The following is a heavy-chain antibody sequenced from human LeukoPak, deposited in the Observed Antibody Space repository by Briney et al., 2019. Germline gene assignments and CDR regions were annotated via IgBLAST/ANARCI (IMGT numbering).Heavy chain of an antibody. D-gene: IGHD3-22*01. V-gene: IGHV1-69*04. CDR1: GGTFSSYA. Sequence: SVKVSCKASGGTFSSYAISWVRQAPGQGLEWMGRIIPILGIANYAQKFQGRVTITADKSTSTAYMELSSLRSEDTAVYYCASDFLPHMIVVVKSLRFDPWGQGTLVTVSS. CDR2: IIPILGIA. CDR3: ASDFLPHMIVVVKSLRFDP. J-gene: IGHJ5*02.